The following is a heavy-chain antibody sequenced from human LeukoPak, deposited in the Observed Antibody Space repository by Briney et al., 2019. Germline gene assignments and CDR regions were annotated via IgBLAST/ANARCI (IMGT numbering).Heavy chain of an antibody. CDR1: GGSISSSSYY. J-gene: IGHJ4*02. CDR3: ARHFDY. Sequence: SETLCLTCSVSGGSISSSSYYWGWIRQPPGKGLEWIGSVHYSGTTYYNTSLKSRVTISIDASKNQFSLKLSSVTAADTAVYYCARHFDYWGQGIIVTVSS. V-gene: IGHV4-39*01. CDR2: VHYSGTT.